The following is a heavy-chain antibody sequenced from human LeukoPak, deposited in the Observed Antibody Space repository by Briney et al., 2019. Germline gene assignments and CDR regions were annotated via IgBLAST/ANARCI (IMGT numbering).Heavy chain of an antibody. Sequence: GGSLRLSCAASGFTFSSNAMNWVRQAPGKGLEWVSGISVDGGDIKYTDSAKGRFTISRDNSKGTLYLQMDSLRVEDTAVYYCGKDPNGNFIGAFDFWGQGTMVTVSS. J-gene: IGHJ3*01. D-gene: IGHD4-23*01. V-gene: IGHV3-23*01. CDR2: ISVDGGDI. CDR1: GFTFSSNA. CDR3: GKDPNGNFIGAFDF.